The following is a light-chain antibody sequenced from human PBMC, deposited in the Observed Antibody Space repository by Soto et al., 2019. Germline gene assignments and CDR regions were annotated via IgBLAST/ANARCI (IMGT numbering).Light chain of an antibody. V-gene: IGKV3-20*01. CDR1: QTVSSNQ. CDR2: GAS. J-gene: IGKJ1*01. CDR3: QVYGSSPKT. Sequence: EIVLTQSPATLSLSPGERATLSCRATQTVSSNQLAWYQQKPGQAPTLLIHGASTRAAGIPDRFSGSGFGTDFTLTISSLEPEDFAVYYCQVYGSSPKTFGQGTKVDIK.